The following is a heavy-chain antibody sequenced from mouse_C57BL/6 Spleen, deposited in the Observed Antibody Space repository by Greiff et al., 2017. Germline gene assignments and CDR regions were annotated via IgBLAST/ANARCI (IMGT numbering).Heavy chain of an antibody. V-gene: IGHV1-55*01. J-gene: IGHJ3*01. Sequence: VKLMESGAELVKPGASVKMSCKASGYTFTSYWLTWVKQRPGQGLEWIGDIYPGSGSTNYNEKFKSKATLTVDTSSSTAYMPLSSLTSEDSAFYYCARFAGEAYWGQGTLVTVSA. CDR1: GYTFTSYW. CDR2: IYPGSGST. CDR3: ARFAGEAY.